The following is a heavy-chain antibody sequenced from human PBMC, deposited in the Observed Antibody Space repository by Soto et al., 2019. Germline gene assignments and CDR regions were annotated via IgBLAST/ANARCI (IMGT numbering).Heavy chain of an antibody. Sequence: QLQLQESGPGLVKPSETLSLTCTVSGGSISSSSYYWGWIRQPPGKGLEWIGSIYYSGSTYYNPSLKSRVTISVDTSKNQFSLKLSSVTAADTAVYYCARQVDIVVVTADDAFDIWGQGTMVTVSS. CDR3: ARQVDIVVVTADDAFDI. J-gene: IGHJ3*02. CDR1: GGSISSSSYY. D-gene: IGHD2-21*02. V-gene: IGHV4-39*01. CDR2: IYYSGST.